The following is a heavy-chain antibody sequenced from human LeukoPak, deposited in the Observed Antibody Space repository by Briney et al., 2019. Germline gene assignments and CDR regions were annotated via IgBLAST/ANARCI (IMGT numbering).Heavy chain of an antibody. V-gene: IGHV4-39*02. D-gene: IGHD6-6*01. CDR2: GLYSGNT. CDR1: GGSIAVNHYY. Sequence: SETLSLTCSVSGGSIAVNHYYWGWIRQPPGKGLEWIGSGLYSGNTYSNPSLRSRVTISVDTSKNEFSLKMNSVTAADTAVYYCAREHRSSKYFDSWGQGALMIVSS. J-gene: IGHJ4*02. CDR3: AREHRSSKYFDS.